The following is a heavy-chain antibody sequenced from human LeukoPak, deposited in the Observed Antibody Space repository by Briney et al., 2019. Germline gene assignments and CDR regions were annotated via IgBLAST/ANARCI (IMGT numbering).Heavy chain of an antibody. CDR2: MSGSGDTI. D-gene: IGHD3-10*01. Sequence: GGSLRLSCAASGFTFRAYGMSWVRQTPGKGLEWVSGMSGSGDTIYYADSVKGRFTISRDNSKNTLYLQMNSLRVEDTAVYYCARDLVWFGEPKGYYNYMDVWGKGTTVTVSS. J-gene: IGHJ6*03. V-gene: IGHV3-23*01. CDR3: ARDLVWFGEPKGYYNYMDV. CDR1: GFTFRAYG.